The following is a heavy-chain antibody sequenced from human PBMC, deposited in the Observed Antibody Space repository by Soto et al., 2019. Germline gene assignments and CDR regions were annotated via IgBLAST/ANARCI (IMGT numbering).Heavy chain of an antibody. D-gene: IGHD6-13*01. CDR1: GYTFTSYD. CDR3: ARERESSSGWYKGYYYYGMDV. CDR2: MNPNSGNT. J-gene: IGHJ6*02. V-gene: IGHV1-8*01. Sequence: ASVKVSCKASGYTFTSYDINWVRQATGQGLEWMGWMNPNSGNTGYAQKFQGRVTMTRNTSISTAYMELSSLRSEDTAVYYCARERESSSGWYKGYYYYGMDVWGQGTTVTVSS.